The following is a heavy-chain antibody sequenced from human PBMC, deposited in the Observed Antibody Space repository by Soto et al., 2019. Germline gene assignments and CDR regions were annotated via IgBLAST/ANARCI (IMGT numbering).Heavy chain of an antibody. CDR1: GYSFRNYW. V-gene: IGHV5-51*01. CDR3: ARHSNNYVAR. J-gene: IGHJ4*02. Sequence: GESLSTSCKASGYSFRNYWIVWVRQMPGKGLEGMAIIDPGDSESRYSPSFQGQVTISADKSIRTAYLQWNSLKASDTPMYYCARHSNNYVARWGQGTLVTVSS. CDR2: IDPGDSES. D-gene: IGHD4-4*01.